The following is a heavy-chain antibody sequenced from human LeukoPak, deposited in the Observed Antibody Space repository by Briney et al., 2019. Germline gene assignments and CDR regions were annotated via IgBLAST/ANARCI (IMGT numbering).Heavy chain of an antibody. CDR3: ARVASYGELNANWFDP. Sequence: SETLSLTCTVSGGSISSYYWSWIRQPPGKGLEWIGYIYYSGSTNYNPSLKSRVTISVDTSKNQFSLKLSSVTAADTAVYYCARVASYGELNANWFDPWGQGTLVTVSS. J-gene: IGHJ5*02. CDR2: IYYSGST. CDR1: GGSISSYY. V-gene: IGHV4-59*01. D-gene: IGHD1-7*01.